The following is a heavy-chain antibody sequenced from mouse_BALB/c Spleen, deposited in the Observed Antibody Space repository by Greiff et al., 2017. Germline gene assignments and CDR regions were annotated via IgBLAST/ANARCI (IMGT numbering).Heavy chain of an antibody. D-gene: IGHD2-4*01. J-gene: IGHJ4*01. Sequence: EVMLVESGGGLVQPGGSLRLSCATSGFTFTDYYMSWVRQPPGKALEWLGFIRNKANGYTTEYSASVKGRFTISRDNSQSILYLQMNTLRAEDSATYYCARLYDYGAMDYWGQGTSVTVSS. V-gene: IGHV7-3*02. CDR3: ARLYDYGAMDY. CDR2: IRNKANGYTT. CDR1: GFTFTDYY.